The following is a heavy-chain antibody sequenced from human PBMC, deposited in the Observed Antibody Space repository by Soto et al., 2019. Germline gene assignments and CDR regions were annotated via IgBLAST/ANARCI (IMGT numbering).Heavy chain of an antibody. CDR2: IIPILGTA. D-gene: IGHD5-18*01. V-gene: IGHV1-69*13. J-gene: IGHJ4*02. CDR1: GGTFSSYA. Sequence: VASVKVSCKASGGTFSSYAISWVRQAPGQGLEWMGGIIPILGTANYAQKFQGRVTITADESTSTAYMELSSLRSEDTAVYYCALSGYSYGFTEKLQYYFDYWGPGILVTVSS. CDR3: ALSGYSYGFTEKLQYYFDY.